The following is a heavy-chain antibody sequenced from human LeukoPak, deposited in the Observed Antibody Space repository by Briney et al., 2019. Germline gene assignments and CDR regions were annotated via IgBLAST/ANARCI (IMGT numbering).Heavy chain of an antibody. CDR3: ASHIAAAPENPDY. CDR1: GGSISSGDYY. CDR2: ISGSGSNI. J-gene: IGHJ4*02. V-gene: IGHV3-23*01. Sequence: ETLSLTCTVSGGSISSGDYYWSWIRQPPGKGLEWVSGISGSGSNIYYADSVKGRFTISRDNSKNTLYLQMNSLRAGDTAVYYCASHIAAAPENPDYWGQGTLVTVSS. D-gene: IGHD6-13*01.